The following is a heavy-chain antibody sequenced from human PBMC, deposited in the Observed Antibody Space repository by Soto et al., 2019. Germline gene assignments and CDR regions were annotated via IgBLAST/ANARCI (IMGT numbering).Heavy chain of an antibody. Sequence: PGGSLRLSCAASGFTFDDYAMHWVRQAPGKGLEWVSGISWNSGSIGYADSVKGRFTISRDNAKNSLYLQMNSLRAEDTALNYCAKSLITFGAPGYCGEGTILPVYS. J-gene: IGHJ4*02. CDR2: ISWNSGSI. CDR3: AKSLITFGAPGY. D-gene: IGHD3-16*01. CDR1: GFTFDDYA. V-gene: IGHV3-9*01.